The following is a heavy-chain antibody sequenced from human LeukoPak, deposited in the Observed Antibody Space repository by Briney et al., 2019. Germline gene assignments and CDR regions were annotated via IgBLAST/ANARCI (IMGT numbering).Heavy chain of an antibody. CDR3: ARDYQLLPDY. CDR2: ISYDGSNK. J-gene: IGHJ4*02. D-gene: IGHD2-2*01. V-gene: IGHV3-30*04. CDR1: GFTFSSYA. Sequence: GGSLRLSCAASGFTFSSYAMHWVRQAPGKGLEWVAVISYDGSNKYYADFVKGRFTISRDNSKSTLYLQMNSLRAEDTAVYYCARDYQLLPDYWGQGTLVTVSS.